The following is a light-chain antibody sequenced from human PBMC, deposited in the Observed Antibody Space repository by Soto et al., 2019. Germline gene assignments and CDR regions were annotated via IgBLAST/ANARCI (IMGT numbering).Light chain of an antibody. Sequence: DIQMTQSPASLSASVGARVTITCRASQTTSSYLNWYQHKPGKAPKLLSYAASSLQSGVPSRFSGSGSGTDFTLTISSLKPEDFETYYCQQSYSTPWTFGQGTKVDIK. J-gene: IGKJ1*01. CDR2: AAS. CDR3: QQSYSTPWT. V-gene: IGKV1-39*01. CDR1: QTTSSY.